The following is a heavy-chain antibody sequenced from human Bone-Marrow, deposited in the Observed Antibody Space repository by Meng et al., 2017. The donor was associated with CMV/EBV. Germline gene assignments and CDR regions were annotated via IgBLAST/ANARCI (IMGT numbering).Heavy chain of an antibody. D-gene: IGHD2-2*02. Sequence: GGSLRLSCAAPGFSFTNAWMSWVRQAPGKGLEWVVSIKSKADGGTTEYAAPVKGRFTITRDDSRKTVYLQMNSLRTEVTAVYYCATEGCSSSSCFTPNAFDVWGQGTMVTVSS. CDR1: GFSFTNAW. J-gene: IGHJ3*01. CDR2: IKSKADGGTT. V-gene: IGHV3-15*01. CDR3: ATEGCSSSSCFTPNAFDV.